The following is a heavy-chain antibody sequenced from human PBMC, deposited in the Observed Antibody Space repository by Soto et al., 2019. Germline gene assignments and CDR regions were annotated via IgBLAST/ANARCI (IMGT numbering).Heavy chain of an antibody. Sequence: PGGSLRLSCEASGFSFDSFNMNWVRQVPGKGLEWFASISSTGGYSYIADSVKGRFTISRDNAKNSLYLQMNSLRAEDTAVYYCAREGDYYGMDVWGQGTTVTVSS. CDR2: ISSTGGYS. J-gene: IGHJ6*02. CDR3: AREGDYYGMDV. CDR1: GFSFDSFN. V-gene: IGHV3-21*01. D-gene: IGHD3-16*01.